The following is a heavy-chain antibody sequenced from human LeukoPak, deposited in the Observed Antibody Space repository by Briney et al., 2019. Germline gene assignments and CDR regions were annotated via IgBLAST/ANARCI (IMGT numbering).Heavy chain of an antibody. J-gene: IGHJ4*02. V-gene: IGHV3-30*02. CDR1: GLTFSNYG. Sequence: GGSLRLSCAASGLTFSNYGMHWVRQAPGKGLEWVAFIRDDGSNKWYADSVKGRFTISRDNSQNTLYPQMNNLRAEDTAVYYCAKDRDLASWGQGTLVTVSS. CDR3: AKDRDLAS. D-gene: IGHD2-21*02. CDR2: IRDDGSNK.